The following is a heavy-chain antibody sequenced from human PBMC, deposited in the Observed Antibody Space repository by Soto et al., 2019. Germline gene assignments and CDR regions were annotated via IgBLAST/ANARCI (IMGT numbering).Heavy chain of an antibody. Sequence: QVQLQESGPGLVKPSETLSLTCTVSGGSISSYNGSWIRQPAGKGLAWIGRIYTSGSTNYNPSLKSRVTMSVDTDKNQFTLKRRSVTAADTTVYYCAREGGAAAGYYYYGMDVWGQGTTVTVSS. J-gene: IGHJ6*02. CDR2: IYTSGST. CDR1: GGSISSYN. D-gene: IGHD6-13*01. V-gene: IGHV4-4*07. CDR3: AREGGAAAGYYYYGMDV.